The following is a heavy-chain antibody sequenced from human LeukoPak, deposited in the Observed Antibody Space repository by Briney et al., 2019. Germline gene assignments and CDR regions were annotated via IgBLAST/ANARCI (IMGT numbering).Heavy chain of an antibody. D-gene: IGHD3-22*01. CDR1: GFTFSSCA. V-gene: IGHV3-23*01. Sequence: GGSLRLSCAVSGFTFSSCAMTWVRQAPGKGLEWVSGIGGSGEMTNYADSVKGRFTISRDNSKNTLYLQMNSLRAEDTAVYYCAKEIVVVITPYYYGMDVWGQGTTVTVSS. CDR2: IGGSGEMT. J-gene: IGHJ6*02. CDR3: AKEIVVVITPYYYGMDV.